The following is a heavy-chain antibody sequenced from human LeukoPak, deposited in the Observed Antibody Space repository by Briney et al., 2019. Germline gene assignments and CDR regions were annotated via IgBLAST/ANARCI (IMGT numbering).Heavy chain of an antibody. V-gene: IGHV4-39*07. J-gene: IGHJ4*02. D-gene: IGHD4-23*01. CDR2: IYYSGSA. CDR1: GGSINSSSYY. Sequence: PSETLSLTCTVSGGSINSSSYYWGWIRQPPGKGLEWIGNIYYSGSANYNPSLKSRVIISVDTSKNQFSLKLSPVTAADTAVYYCARVGVDYSGNIIKYFFDYWGQGTLVTVSS. CDR3: ARVGVDYSGNIIKYFFDY.